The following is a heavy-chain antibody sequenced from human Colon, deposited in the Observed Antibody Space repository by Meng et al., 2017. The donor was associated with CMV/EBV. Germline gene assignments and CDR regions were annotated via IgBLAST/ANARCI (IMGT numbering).Heavy chain of an antibody. D-gene: IGHD3-16*01. J-gene: IGHJ4*02. CDR3: AKNLGIGGRTPFDY. CDR2: ISGGGDST. CDR1: GFTFSSCA. V-gene: IGHV3-23*01. Sequence: ASGFTFSSCAMTWVRQVPGKGLERVSAISGGGDSTYYADSVRSRFTISRDNSKNTLYLQMNSLRAEDTAVYYCAKNLGIGGRTPFDYWGRGTLVTVSS.